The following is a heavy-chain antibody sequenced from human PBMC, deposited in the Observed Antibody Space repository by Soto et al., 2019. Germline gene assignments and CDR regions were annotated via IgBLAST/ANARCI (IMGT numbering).Heavy chain of an antibody. D-gene: IGHD3-3*01. CDR2: INAGNGNT. Sequence: ASVKVSCKASGYTFTSYGIHWVRQAPGQRLEWTGWINAGNGNTKYSEKFQGRVTITRDTSASTASLELSSLRSEDTAVYYCARDPNDFCSYYHHYYYVIYFWGQGTSVTVS. V-gene: IGHV1-3*01. CDR1: GYTFTSYG. J-gene: IGHJ6*02. CDR3: ARDPNDFCSYYHHYYYVIYF.